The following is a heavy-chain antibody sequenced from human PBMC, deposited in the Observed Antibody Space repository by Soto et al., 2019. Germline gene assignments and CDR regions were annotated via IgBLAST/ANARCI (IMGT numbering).Heavy chain of an antibody. Sequence: QVQLQQWGAGLLKPSETLSLTCAVYGGSFSGYYWSWIRQPPGKGLEWIGEINHSGSTNYNPSLKPRVTRSVDTSXIQXSXTLSSVTAADTAVYYCARGGIVVVVAAARRYYGMDVWGQGTTVTVSS. V-gene: IGHV4-34*01. CDR3: ARGGIVVVVAAARRYYGMDV. CDR1: GGSFSGYY. CDR2: INHSGST. D-gene: IGHD2-15*01. J-gene: IGHJ6*02.